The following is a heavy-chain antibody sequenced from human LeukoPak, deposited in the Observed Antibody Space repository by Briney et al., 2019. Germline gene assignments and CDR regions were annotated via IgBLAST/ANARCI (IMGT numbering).Heavy chain of an antibody. CDR3: ASEFSSGWFAADY. CDR1: GFTFSYYA. D-gene: IGHD6-19*01. J-gene: IGHJ4*02. V-gene: IGHV3-30-3*01. CDR2: ILSDGSNA. Sequence: GGSLRLSCAASGFTFSYYALHWVRQAPGKGLEWVAVILSDGSNAYYADSVRGRFTISSDNSKNTLYLQMNSLRVEDTALYYCASEFSSGWFAADYWGQGALVTVSS.